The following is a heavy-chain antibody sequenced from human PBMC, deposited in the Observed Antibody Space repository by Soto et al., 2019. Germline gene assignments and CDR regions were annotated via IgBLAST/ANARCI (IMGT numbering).Heavy chain of an antibody. CDR1: GGYFSGYY. CDR3: VRDKIPGFFDF. J-gene: IGHJ4*02. Sequence: SDTMSVACAVYGGYFSGYYWTLFRQPPGTGLEWIGEINHSGSTNYNPSLKSRVTISVDTSKNQFSLKLTSVTAADTAVYYCVRDKIPGFFDFWGQGTLV. CDR2: INHSGST. D-gene: IGHD2-21*01. V-gene: IGHV4-34*01.